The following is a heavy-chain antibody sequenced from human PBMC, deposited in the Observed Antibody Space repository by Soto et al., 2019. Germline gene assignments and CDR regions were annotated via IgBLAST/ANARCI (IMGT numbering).Heavy chain of an antibody. CDR1: GYTFTGYD. V-gene: IGHV1-8*01. Sequence: QAQLVQSGAEVKKPGASVKVSCKASGYTFTGYDINWVRQATGQGLEWMGWMNPNSGNTGYAQNFQGRVTMTRDNSITKAYMELTSLRDDDSGVYYCAGEKVGTTGIDFWGQGTLVTVSS. CDR3: AGEKVGTTGIDF. CDR2: MNPNSGNT. J-gene: IGHJ4*02. D-gene: IGHD1-1*01.